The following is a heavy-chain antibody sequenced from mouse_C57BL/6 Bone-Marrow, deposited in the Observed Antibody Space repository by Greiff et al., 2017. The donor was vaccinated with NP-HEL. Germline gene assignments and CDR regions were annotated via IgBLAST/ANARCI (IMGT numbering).Heavy chain of an antibody. Sequence: EVKLMESGGDLVKPGGSLKLSCAASGFTFSSYGMSWVRQTPDKRLEWVATISSGGSYTYYPDSVKGRFTISRDNAKNTLYLQMSSLKSEDTAMYYCARSLYYDYPHWYFDVWGTGTTVTVSS. D-gene: IGHD2-4*01. V-gene: IGHV5-6*01. CDR3: ARSLYYDYPHWYFDV. CDR2: ISSGGSYT. J-gene: IGHJ1*03. CDR1: GFTFSSYG.